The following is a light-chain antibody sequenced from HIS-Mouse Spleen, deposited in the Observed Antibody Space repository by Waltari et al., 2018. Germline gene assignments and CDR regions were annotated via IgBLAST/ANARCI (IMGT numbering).Light chain of an antibody. Sequence: QSVLTQPPSASGTPGQRVTISCSGSSSNIGSNHAYWYQQLPGTAPKLLIYRNNQRPSGVPDRFSGSKSGTSASLAISGLRSEDEADYYCAAWDDSLSGPVFGGGTKLTVL. CDR1: SSNIGSNH. CDR2: RNN. V-gene: IGLV1-47*01. J-gene: IGLJ3*02. CDR3: AAWDDSLSGPV.